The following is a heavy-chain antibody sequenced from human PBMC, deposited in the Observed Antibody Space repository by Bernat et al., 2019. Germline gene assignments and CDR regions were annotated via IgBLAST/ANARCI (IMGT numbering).Heavy chain of an antibody. Sequence: VQLVESGGGLVKPGGSLRLSCAASGFTFSSYSMNWVRQAPGKGLEWVAVISYDGSNKYYADSVKGRFTISRDNSKNTLYLQMNSLRAEDTAVYYCARDCSGGSCFDYWGQGTLVTVSS. V-gene: IGHV3-30*03. J-gene: IGHJ4*02. CDR1: GFTFSSYS. D-gene: IGHD2-15*01. CDR3: ARDCSGGSCFDY. CDR2: ISYDGSNK.